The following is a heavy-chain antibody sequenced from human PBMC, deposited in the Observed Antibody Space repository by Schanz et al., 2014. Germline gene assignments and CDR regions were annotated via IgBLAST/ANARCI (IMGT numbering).Heavy chain of an antibody. Sequence: QVQLVESGGAVVQPGRSLRLSCAASGFTFSSYGMHWVRQAPGKGLEWGTVIWYDGNNKYYADSVKGRFAISRDNSKNRLYLQMNSLRAEDTALYYCAKDPHKDYGGKPQTYDIWGQGTMVTVSS. CDR2: IWYDGNNK. CDR3: AKDPHKDYGGKPQTYDI. V-gene: IGHV3-33*06. D-gene: IGHD4-17*01. CDR1: GFTFSSYG. J-gene: IGHJ3*02.